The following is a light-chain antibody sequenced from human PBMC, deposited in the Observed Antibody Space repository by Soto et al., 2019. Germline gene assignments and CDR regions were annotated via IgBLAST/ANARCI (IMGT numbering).Light chain of an antibody. V-gene: IGLV2-8*01. CDR2: EVN. J-gene: IGLJ1*01. CDR1: SSDVGGYNY. Sequence: QSVLTQPPSASGSPGQSVTISCTGTSSDVGGYNYVSWYQQHPGKVPKLMVYEVNKRPSGVPDRFSGCKSGNTASLTVSGLQAEDEGDYYCTSYAGGNNVFGTGTKLTVL. CDR3: TSYAGGNNV.